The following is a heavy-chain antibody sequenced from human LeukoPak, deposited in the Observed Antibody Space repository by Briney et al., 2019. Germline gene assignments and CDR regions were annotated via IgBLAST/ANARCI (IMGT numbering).Heavy chain of an antibody. V-gene: IGHV1-69*01. CDR2: IIPIFGTA. J-gene: IGHJ3*02. D-gene: IGHD2-2*01. Sequence: SVKVSCKASGGTFSSYAISWVRQAPGQGLEWMGGIIPIFGTANYAQKFQGRVTITADESTSTAYMELSSLRSEDTVVYYCAREVVPAAMSAFDIWGQGTMVTVSS. CDR3: AREVVPAAMSAFDI. CDR1: GGTFSSYA.